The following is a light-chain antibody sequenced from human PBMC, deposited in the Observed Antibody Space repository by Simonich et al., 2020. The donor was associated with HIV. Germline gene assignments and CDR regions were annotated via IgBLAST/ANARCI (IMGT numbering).Light chain of an antibody. CDR1: SSDVGGYNL. CDR3: CSYAGSSTYWV. CDR2: EGS. Sequence: QSALTQPASVSGSPGQSITISCTGTSSDVGGYNLVSWYQQHPGKAPKLMIYEGSKRPSGVYNRFSGSKSGNTASLTISVLQAEDEADYYCCSYAGSSTYWVFGGGTKLTVL. V-gene: IGLV2-23*01. J-gene: IGLJ3*02.